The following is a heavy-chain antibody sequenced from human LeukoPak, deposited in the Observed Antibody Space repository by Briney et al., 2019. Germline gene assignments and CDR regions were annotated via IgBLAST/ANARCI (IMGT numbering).Heavy chain of an antibody. J-gene: IGHJ6*03. CDR3: ASGSGSYRTPYYYMDV. CDR1: GFTVSSNY. Sequence: PAVSLSLSCAASGFTVSSNYMSWVRQAPGKGLEWGSVIYSGGSTYYADSVKGRFTISRDNSKNTLYLQMNSLRAEDTAVYYCASGSGSYRTPYYYMDVWGKGTTVTVSS. CDR2: IYSGGST. D-gene: IGHD3-10*01. V-gene: IGHV3-53*01.